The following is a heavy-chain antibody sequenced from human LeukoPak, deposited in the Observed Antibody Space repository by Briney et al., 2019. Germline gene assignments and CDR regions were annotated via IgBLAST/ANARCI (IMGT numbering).Heavy chain of an antibody. D-gene: IGHD4-23*01. V-gene: IGHV3-23*01. CDR3: ATPRGTVATGAVY. CDR2: ISGSGTKA. J-gene: IGHJ4*02. Sequence: GGSLRLSCVASGFTFRSYAMSWVRQAPGKGLEYGSAISGSGTKAYYADAVKGRFTISRDNSKNTLYLQMNNLRAEETAVYYCATPRGTVATGAVYWGQGTLVTVSS. CDR1: GFTFRSYA.